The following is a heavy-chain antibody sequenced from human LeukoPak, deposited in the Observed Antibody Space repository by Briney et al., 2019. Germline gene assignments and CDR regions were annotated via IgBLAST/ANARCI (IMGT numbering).Heavy chain of an antibody. J-gene: IGHJ6*03. CDR3: TTYSTYYDFWSGRPLYYMDV. Sequence: GGSLRLSCAASGFTFSNAWMSWLRQAPGKGLEWVGRIKSKTDGGTTDYAAPVKGRFTISRDDSKNTLYLQMNSLKTEDAAVYYCTTYSTYYDFWSGRPLYYMDVWGKGTTVTVSS. V-gene: IGHV3-15*01. CDR1: GFTFSNAW. D-gene: IGHD3-3*01. CDR2: IKSKTDGGTT.